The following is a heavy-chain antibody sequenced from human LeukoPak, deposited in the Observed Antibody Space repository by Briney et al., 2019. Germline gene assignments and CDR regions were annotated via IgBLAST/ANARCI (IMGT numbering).Heavy chain of an antibody. D-gene: IGHD2-15*01. J-gene: IGHJ4*02. V-gene: IGHV4-39*07. CDR3: ARLQLVVVAATSYYFDY. CDR2: VYFSGNT. Sequence: SETLSLTCTVSGGSLNSNSYYWGWIRQPPGKGLEWIGSVYFSGNTFYNPSLKSRVTISVDKSKNQFSLKLSSVTAADTAVYYCARLQLVVVAATSYYFDYWGQGTLVTVSS. CDR1: GGSLNSNSYY.